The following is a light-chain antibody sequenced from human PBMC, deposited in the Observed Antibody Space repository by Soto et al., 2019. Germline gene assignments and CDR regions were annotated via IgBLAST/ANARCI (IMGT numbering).Light chain of an antibody. V-gene: IGKV3-20*01. J-gene: IGKJ3*01. Sequence: EIVLTQSPGTLSLSPGERATLSCRASQSISSSYLAWYQQRPGQAPRLLIFGASYRATGIPDRFSGSGSGTDFTLTSSRLEPEDFAVYYCQQYSSSPPEFTFGPGTNVD. CDR3: QQYSSSPPEFT. CDR1: QSISSSY. CDR2: GAS.